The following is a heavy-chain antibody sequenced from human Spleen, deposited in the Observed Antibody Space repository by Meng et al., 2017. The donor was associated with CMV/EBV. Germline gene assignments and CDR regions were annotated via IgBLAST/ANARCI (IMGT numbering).Heavy chain of an antibody. D-gene: IGHD4-11*01. CDR2: FHPKRGAA. CDR3: ATDYSKTTSGDH. J-gene: IGHJ4*02. V-gene: IGHV1-2*02. CDR1: GYKFNDYS. Sequence: ASVKVSCKASGYKFNDYSIHWVRQAPGQGLEWVGCFHPKRGAADYAQKFQGRVTMTRDRSITTVYMEVTSLISDDTAVYYCATDYSKTTSGDHWGQGTLVTVSS.